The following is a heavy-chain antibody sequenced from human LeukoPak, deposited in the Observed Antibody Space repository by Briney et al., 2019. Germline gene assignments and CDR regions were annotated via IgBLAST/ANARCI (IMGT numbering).Heavy chain of an antibody. CDR2: IYYSGST. V-gene: IGHV4-59*08. CDR1: GGSINYYY. Sequence: SETLSLACTVSGGSINYYYWSWLRQPPGKGLECIGYIYYSGSTNYNPSLKSRVTISVDTSKNQFSLKLSSVTAADTAVYYCARRPGGRSYYGMDVWGQGTTVTVSS. CDR3: ARRPGGRSYYGMDV. J-gene: IGHJ6*02. D-gene: IGHD2-15*01.